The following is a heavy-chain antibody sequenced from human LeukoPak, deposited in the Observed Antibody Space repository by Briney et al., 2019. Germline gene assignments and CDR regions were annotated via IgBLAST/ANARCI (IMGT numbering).Heavy chain of an antibody. CDR1: GYSISSGFY. CDR3: ARGVGLTQGGTFDY. Sequence: SETLSLTCTVSGYSISSGFYWGWIRQPPGKGLEWIGSIYHSGSTHYNSSLKSRVTISVDTSKNQSSLKLSSVTAADTAVYYCARGVGLTQGGTFDYWGQGTLVTVSS. V-gene: IGHV4-38-2*02. CDR2: IYHSGST. D-gene: IGHD1-1*01. J-gene: IGHJ4*02.